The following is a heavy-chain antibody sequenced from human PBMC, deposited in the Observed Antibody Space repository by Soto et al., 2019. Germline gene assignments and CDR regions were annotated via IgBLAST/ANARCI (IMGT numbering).Heavy chain of an antibody. J-gene: IGHJ3*02. CDR3: ARSSGWYRDAFDI. CDR2: IYPGDSDT. Sequence: GESLKISCKGSGYSFTSYWIGWVRQMPGKGLEWMGIIYPGDSDTRYSPSFRGQVTISADKSISTAYLQWSSLKASDTAMYYCARSSGWYRDAFDIWGQGTMVTVSS. V-gene: IGHV5-51*01. CDR1: GYSFTSYW. D-gene: IGHD6-19*01.